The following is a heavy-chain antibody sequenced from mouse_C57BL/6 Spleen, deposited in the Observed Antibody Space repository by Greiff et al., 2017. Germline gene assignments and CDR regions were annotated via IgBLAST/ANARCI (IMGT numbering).Heavy chain of an antibody. V-gene: IGHV14-2*01. CDR3: GPITTGPFAY. Sequence: EVQLQQSGAELVKPGASVKLSCTASGFNIKDYYMHWVKQRTEPVLEWIGRLAPEDGETKYATKFQVKDTIPADTSSNTAYLQLISRTSEDTAVYYCGPITTGPFAYWGQGTLVTVSA. CDR1: GFNIKDYY. D-gene: IGHD1-1*01. CDR2: LAPEDGET. J-gene: IGHJ3*01.